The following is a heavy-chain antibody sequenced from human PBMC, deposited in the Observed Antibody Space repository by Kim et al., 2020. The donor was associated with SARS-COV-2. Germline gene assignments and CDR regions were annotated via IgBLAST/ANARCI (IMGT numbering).Heavy chain of an antibody. CDR3: ARGYGSGSYYNY. V-gene: IGHV4-34*01. Sequence: SYNPSLKGRLTISVDTSKSQFSLKLSSVTAADTAVYYCARGYGSGSYYNYWGQGTLVTVSS. J-gene: IGHJ4*02. D-gene: IGHD3-10*01.